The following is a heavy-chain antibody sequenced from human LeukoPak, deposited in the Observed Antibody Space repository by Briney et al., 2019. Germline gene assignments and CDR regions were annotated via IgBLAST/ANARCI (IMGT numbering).Heavy chain of an antibody. CDR1: GGSISSGGYS. CDR2: IYHSGST. V-gene: IGHV4-30-2*01. Sequence: SQTLSLTCAVSGGSISSGGYSWSWIRQPPGTGLEWIGYIYHSGSTYYNPSLKSRVTISVDRSKNQFSLKLSSVTAADTAVYYCARGYGAFDIWGQGTMVTVSS. D-gene: IGHD1-14*01. J-gene: IGHJ3*02. CDR3: ARGYGAFDI.